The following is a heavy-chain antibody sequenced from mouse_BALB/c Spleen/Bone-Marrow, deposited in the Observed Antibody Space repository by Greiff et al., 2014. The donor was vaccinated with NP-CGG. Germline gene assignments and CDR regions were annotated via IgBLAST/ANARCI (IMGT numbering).Heavy chain of an antibody. CDR3: GKTGTRYYFDY. V-gene: IGHV3-2*02. CDR2: ISYSGST. Sequence: EVKLVESGPGLVKPSQSLSLTCTVTGYSITSDYAWNWIRQFPGNKLEWMGYISYSGSTSYNPSLQSRISITRDTSKNQFFLQLNSVTTEDTATYYCGKTGTRYYFDYWGQGTTLTVSS. J-gene: IGHJ2*01. CDR1: GYSITSDYA. D-gene: IGHD4-1*01.